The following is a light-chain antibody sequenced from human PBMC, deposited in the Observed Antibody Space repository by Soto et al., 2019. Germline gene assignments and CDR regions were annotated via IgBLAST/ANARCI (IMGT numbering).Light chain of an antibody. CDR1: QGISTY. Sequence: DIQMTQSPSSLSASVGDRVTITCRASQGISTYLNWYQQKPGKAPKLLIYAASSLQSGVPSRFSGSGSGTDFTLTITGLQPADFATYYCQQNYSIPITFGQGTRLEIK. CDR2: AAS. V-gene: IGKV1-39*01. J-gene: IGKJ5*01. CDR3: QQNYSIPIT.